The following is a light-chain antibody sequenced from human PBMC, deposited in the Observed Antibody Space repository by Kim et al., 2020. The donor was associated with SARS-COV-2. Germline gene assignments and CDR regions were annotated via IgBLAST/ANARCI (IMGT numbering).Light chain of an antibody. V-gene: IGLV3-1*01. Sequence: SYELTQPPSVSVSPGQTATITCSGDKLGDRSACWYQQKPGQSPVLVIYQDWKRPIEIPERFSGSNSGNTATLTISGTQAMDEADYYCQAWDSSTAVFGGGTQLTVL. CDR3: QAWDSSTAV. CDR1: KLGDRS. J-gene: IGLJ2*01. CDR2: QDW.